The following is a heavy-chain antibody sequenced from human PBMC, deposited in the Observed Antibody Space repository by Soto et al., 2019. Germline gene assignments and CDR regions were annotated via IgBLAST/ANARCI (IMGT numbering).Heavy chain of an antibody. CDR1: GYTFSNFW. CDR2: IYPGDHET. J-gene: IGHJ4*02. CDR3: ASSPRRSQYFDV. V-gene: IGHV5-51*01. Sequence: PGESLKISCQCSGYTFSNFWIGWVRQLPGQGLEWMGIIYPGDHETRYSPSFLGKVTISAEKSINTAYLQWSSLEASDSAFYFCASSPRRSQYFDVWGQGALVTVSS.